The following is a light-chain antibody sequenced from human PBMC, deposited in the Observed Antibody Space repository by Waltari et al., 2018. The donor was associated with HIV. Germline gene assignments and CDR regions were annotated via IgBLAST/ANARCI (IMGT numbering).Light chain of an antibody. CDR2: RTN. CDR3: AAWDESLNCYV. V-gene: IGLV1-44*01. J-gene: IGLJ1*01. Sequence: QSVLTQPPSASGTPGQRITIPCSGSSSDIGSNTVNWFQQLPGTAPKLLILRTNQRPSGVRDRFSGSKAGTSASLDMSGLQSEDEADYCCAAWDESLNCYVFGAGTNVTVL. CDR1: SSDIGSNT.